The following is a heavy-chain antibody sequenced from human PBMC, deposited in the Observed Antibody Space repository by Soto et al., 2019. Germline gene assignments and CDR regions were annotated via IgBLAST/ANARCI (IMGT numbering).Heavy chain of an antibody. V-gene: IGHV1-18*01. J-gene: IGHJ4*02. CDR2: ISAYNTNT. CDR3: ARDTPPTDY. Sequence: QVQLVQSGAEVKKPGASVKVSCKTSGYTFTSYHINWVRQAPGQGLEWMGWISAYNTNTNYAQKFQGRVTMTTDTLTSTAYMELRSLRSVDTAVYYCARDTPPTDYWGQGTLVTVSS. CDR1: GYTFTSYH.